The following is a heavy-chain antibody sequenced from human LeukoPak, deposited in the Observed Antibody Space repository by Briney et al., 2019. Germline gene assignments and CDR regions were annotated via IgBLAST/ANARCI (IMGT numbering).Heavy chain of an antibody. CDR3: AKDRYSNYGNWFDP. Sequence: GGSLRLSCAASGFIFSEYAMNWVRQAPGKGLEWVSAISGGGGTTHYADSVRGRFAVSRDNSKNILYLQMTNLRHEDTALYYCAKDRYSNYGNWFDPWGQGTQVTVIS. V-gene: IGHV3-23*01. J-gene: IGHJ5*02. CDR1: GFIFSEYA. CDR2: ISGGGGTT. D-gene: IGHD4-11*01.